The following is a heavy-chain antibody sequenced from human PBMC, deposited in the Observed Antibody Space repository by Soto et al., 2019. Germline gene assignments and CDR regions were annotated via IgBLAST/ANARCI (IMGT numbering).Heavy chain of an antibody. D-gene: IGHD6-13*01. CDR2: MYYSETT. Sequence: SETLSLTCTVSGASINDFYWSWIRQTPGKGLEWVGFMYYSETTKYNPSLKGRVNMSLDTSKNQVSLHLKSVTAADTAVYYCARANSSTWYKLEYKWFDPWGQGTQVTVS. V-gene: IGHV4-59*01. CDR1: GASINDFY. CDR3: ARANSSTWYKLEYKWFDP. J-gene: IGHJ5*02.